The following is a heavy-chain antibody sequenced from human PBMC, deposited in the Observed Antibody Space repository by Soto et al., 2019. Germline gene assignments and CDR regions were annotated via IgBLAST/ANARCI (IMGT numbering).Heavy chain of an antibody. CDR3: ARASGCSGDSCAFDP. V-gene: IGHV4-59*01. D-gene: IGHD2-15*01. J-gene: IGHJ5*02. CDR2: IYYSGST. CDR1: GGSISSYY. Sequence: SETLSLTCTVSGGSISSYYWSWIRQPPGKGLEWIGYIYYSGSTNYNPSLKSRVTISVDTSKNQFSLKLSSVTAADTAVYYCARASGCSGDSCAFDPWGQGTLVTV.